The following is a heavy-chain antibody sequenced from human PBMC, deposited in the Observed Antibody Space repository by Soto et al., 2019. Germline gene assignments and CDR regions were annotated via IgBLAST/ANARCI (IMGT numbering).Heavy chain of an antibody. CDR1: GGTFSSYA. J-gene: IGHJ6*02. V-gene: IGHV1-69*13. CDR2: IIPIFGTA. CDR3: AGNYLAYCGGDCSRWSYYYGMDV. D-gene: IGHD2-21*02. Sequence: GASVKVSCKASGGTFSSYAISWVRQAPGQGLEWMGGIIPIFGTANYAQKFQGRVTITADESTSTAYMELSSLRSEDTAVYYCAGNYLAYCGGDCSRWSYYYGMDVWGQGTTVTVSS.